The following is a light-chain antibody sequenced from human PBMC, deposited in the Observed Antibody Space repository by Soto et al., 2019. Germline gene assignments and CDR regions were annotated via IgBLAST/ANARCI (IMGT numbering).Light chain of an antibody. CDR2: DAS. J-gene: IGKJ4*01. Sequence: EIVLTQSPATLSLSPGERATLSCRASQNISNYLGWYQQKPGQAPRLLIYDASNRATGIPDRFSGSGSGTDFTLTISSLEPEDFAVYYCQQRSSWPLLTFGGGTRVEL. CDR1: QNISNY. V-gene: IGKV3-11*01. CDR3: QQRSSWPLLT.